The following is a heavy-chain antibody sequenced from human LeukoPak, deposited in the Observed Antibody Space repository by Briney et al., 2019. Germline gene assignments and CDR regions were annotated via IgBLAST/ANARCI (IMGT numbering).Heavy chain of an antibody. J-gene: IGHJ4*02. CDR1: GFTFSSYG. CDR3: AKRGVVIRVILVGFHKEAYYFDS. CDR2: ISYDGSNK. Sequence: GGSLRLSCAASGFTFSSYGMHWVRQAPGKGLEWVAVISYDGSNKYYADSVKGRFTISRDNSKNALYLQMNSLRAEDTAVYFCAKRGVVIRVILVGFHKEAYYFDSWGQGALVTVSS. V-gene: IGHV3-30*18. D-gene: IGHD3-22*01.